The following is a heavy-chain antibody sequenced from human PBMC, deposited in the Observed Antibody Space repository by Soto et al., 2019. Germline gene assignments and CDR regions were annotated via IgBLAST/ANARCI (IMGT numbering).Heavy chain of an antibody. V-gene: IGHV2-5*02. D-gene: IGHD6-19*01. CDR3: AHTLVAGLGYYFDD. J-gene: IGHJ4*02. Sequence: QITLKESGPTLVKPTQTLTLTCTFSGFSLSTTRVGVGWIRQPPGKALEWLALIYWDDDKRYSPFLKSRLTTTKDSSKNPVVLTMPNMDPMDTATYFCAHTLVAGLGYYFDDWGQGTLVTVSS. CDR2: IYWDDDK. CDR1: GFSLSTTRVG.